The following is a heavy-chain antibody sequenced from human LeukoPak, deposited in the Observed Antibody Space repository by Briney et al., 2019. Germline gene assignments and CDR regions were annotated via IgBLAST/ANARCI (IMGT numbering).Heavy chain of an antibody. J-gene: IGHJ4*02. Sequence: GGSLRLSCAASGFTFDDYAMHWVRQAPGKGLEWVSSISSSGSYIYYADSVKGRFTISRDNAKNSLYLQMNSLRAEDTAVYYCARRYCSSTNCYAFDDWGQGTLVTVSS. CDR2: ISSSGSYI. CDR3: ARRYCSSTNCYAFDD. CDR1: GFTFDDYA. V-gene: IGHV3-21*01. D-gene: IGHD2-2*01.